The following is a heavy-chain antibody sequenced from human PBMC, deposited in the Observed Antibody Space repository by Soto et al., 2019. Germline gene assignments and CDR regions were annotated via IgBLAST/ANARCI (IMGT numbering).Heavy chain of an antibody. Sequence: GGSLRLSCSASGFSFSGNAMSWVRQAPGKGLEWVSCISGGGYTTYYADSVKGRFTISRDDSKNTLYLQMNSPRAEDTAVYYCAKVRGSGSYRAFDIWGQGTMVTVSS. CDR3: AKVRGSGSYRAFDI. CDR2: ISGGGYTT. CDR1: GFSFSGNA. D-gene: IGHD3-10*01. J-gene: IGHJ3*02. V-gene: IGHV3-23*01.